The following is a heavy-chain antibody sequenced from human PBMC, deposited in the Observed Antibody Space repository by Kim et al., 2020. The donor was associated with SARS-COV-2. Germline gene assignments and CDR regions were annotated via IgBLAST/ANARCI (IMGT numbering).Heavy chain of an antibody. D-gene: IGHD5-18*01. CDR3: AKVYLPLDTAMVPFDY. CDR2: ISGSGGST. CDR1: GFTFSSYA. Sequence: GGSLRLSCAASGFTFSSYAMSWVRQAPGKGLELVSAISGSGGSTYYADSVKGRFTISRDNSKNTLYLQMNSLRAEDTAVYYCAKVYLPLDTAMVPFDYWGQGTLVTVSS. J-gene: IGHJ4*02. V-gene: IGHV3-23*01.